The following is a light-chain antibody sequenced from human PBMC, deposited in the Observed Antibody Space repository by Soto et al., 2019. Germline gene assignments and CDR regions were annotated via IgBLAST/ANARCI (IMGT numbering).Light chain of an antibody. CDR1: SSNIGTNS. CDR2: KKD. V-gene: IGLV1-47*01. CDR3: ASWDDSLNGVV. J-gene: IGLJ2*01. Sequence: QSVLTQPPSASENPGQRVTISCSGSSSNIGTNSVYWYQQLPGTAPKLLIYKKDQRPSGVPERFSGSRSGTSASLAISGLRSEDEADYYCASWDDSLNGVVFGGGTQLTVL.